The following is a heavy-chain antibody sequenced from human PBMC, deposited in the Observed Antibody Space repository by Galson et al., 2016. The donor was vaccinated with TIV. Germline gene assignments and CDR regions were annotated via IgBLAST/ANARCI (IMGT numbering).Heavy chain of an antibody. V-gene: IGHV1-2*02. CDR1: GYSFSDYH. J-gene: IGHJ4*02. D-gene: IGHD4-17*01. CDR2: INPTSGDT. CDR3: ARDLSTDTTTPFDY. Sequence: SVKVSCKASGYSFSDYHIHWVRQAPGQGLQWMGWINPTSGDTNYQKRFQDRVTMTRDTSITTVYMDLNRLTPDDTAVYYCARDLSTDTTTPFDYWGQGTLVTV.